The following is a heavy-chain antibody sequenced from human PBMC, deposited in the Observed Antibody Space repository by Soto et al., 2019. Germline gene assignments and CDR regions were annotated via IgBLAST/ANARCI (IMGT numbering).Heavy chain of an antibody. CDR3: AKDSNKYSSSLRGRYFDY. V-gene: IGHV3-23*01. CDR2: ISGGGSNT. J-gene: IGHJ4*02. Sequence: PGGSRRLSCAASGFSFSSFVMSWVRQATSRGLEWVSGISGGGSNTFYADYVKGLFTISRDNSKNTLLLQMNSLGAEDTAVYYCAKDSNKYSSSLRGRYFDYWGQGIGVTVSS. D-gene: IGHD4-4*01. CDR1: GFSFSSFV.